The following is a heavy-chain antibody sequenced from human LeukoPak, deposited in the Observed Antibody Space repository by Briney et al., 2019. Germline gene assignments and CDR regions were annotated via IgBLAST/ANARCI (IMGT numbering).Heavy chain of an antibody. J-gene: IGHJ4*02. Sequence: PGGSLRLSCAASGFTFSSYAMSWVRQAPGKGLEWVSVISDSGGSAYYADSVKDRFTMSRGTSKNTLYLQMNSLRAEDTAVYYCAKLMTTHRRYFDYWGQGTLVTVSS. V-gene: IGHV3-23*01. CDR2: ISDSGGSA. D-gene: IGHD1-1*01. CDR1: GFTFSSYA. CDR3: AKLMTTHRRYFDY.